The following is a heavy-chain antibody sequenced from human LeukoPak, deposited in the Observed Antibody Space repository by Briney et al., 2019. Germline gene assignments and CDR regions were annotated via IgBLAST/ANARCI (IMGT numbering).Heavy chain of an antibody. J-gene: IGHJ6*03. Sequence: ASVKVSCKASGYTFTSYYMHWVRQAPGEGREWMGIINPIGGSTSYAQTIQGRATITRDTSTSTVYMELSSLRSEDTAVYYCARSGAIWYYYYYYMDAWGKGTTVTVSS. V-gene: IGHV1-46*01. CDR3: ARSGAIWYYYYYYMDA. D-gene: IGHD2-2*01. CDR2: INPIGGST. CDR1: GYTFTSYY.